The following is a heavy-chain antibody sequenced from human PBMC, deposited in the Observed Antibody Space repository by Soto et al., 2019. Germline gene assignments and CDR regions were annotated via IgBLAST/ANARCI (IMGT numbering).Heavy chain of an antibody. CDR3: AHRRARNNIAAFDY. J-gene: IGHJ4*02. CDR2: INWDDDK. V-gene: IGHV2-5*02. CDR1: GFSLSTNGVG. Sequence: QITLKQAGPTLVKPTQTLTLTCTFSGFSLSTNGVGVGWICQPPGKALECLALINWDDDKRYSPSLKRRLTITKDPPKNQVVLTMTTMDPVDTATYYSAHRRARNNIAAFDYWWQGTLVTVSS. D-gene: IGHD6-25*01.